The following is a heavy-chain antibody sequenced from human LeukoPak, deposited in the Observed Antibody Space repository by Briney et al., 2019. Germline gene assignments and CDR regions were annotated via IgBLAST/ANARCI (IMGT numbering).Heavy chain of an antibody. CDR2: IIPILGIA. D-gene: IGHD2-2*01. CDR3: ARARLPATAYDAFDI. Sequence: ASVKVSCKASGGTFSSYAISWVRQAPGQGLEWMGRIIPILGIANYAQKFLGRVTITADKSTSTAYMELSSLRSEDTAVYYCARARLPATAYDAFDIWGQGTMVTVSS. J-gene: IGHJ3*02. CDR1: GGTFSSYA. V-gene: IGHV1-69*04.